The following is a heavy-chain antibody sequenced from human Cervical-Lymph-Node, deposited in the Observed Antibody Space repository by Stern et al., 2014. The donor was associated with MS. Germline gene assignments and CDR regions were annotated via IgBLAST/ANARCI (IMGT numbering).Heavy chain of an antibody. CDR2: LHASGAT. V-gene: IGHV4-61*02. CDR3: ARGHWELLGNNYFDS. CDR1: GASISSGTSY. J-gene: IGHJ4*02. D-gene: IGHD1-26*01. Sequence: QVQLVESGPGLVKPSQTLSLTCTVSGASISSGTSYWSWIRQPAGGGLEWIGRLHASGATYYNPSLQRRVTISGDTPKTQFSLTLTSVTAADTAVYYCARGHWELLGNNYFDSWGQGTLVTVSS.